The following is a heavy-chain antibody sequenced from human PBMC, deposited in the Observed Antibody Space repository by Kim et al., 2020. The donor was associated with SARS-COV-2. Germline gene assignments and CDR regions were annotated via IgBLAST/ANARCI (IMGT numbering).Heavy chain of an antibody. Sequence: GGSLRLSCAASGLSFSDSYMNWVRQAPGKGLEWLSFISTRGEGIFYADSVEGRFTISRDNAKNSLYLQMNYLRDEDTAVYYCARSGNGYNAFGIWG. CDR1: GLSFSDSY. CDR3: ARSGNGYNAFGI. V-gene: IGHV3-11*01. CDR2: ISTRGEGI. J-gene: IGHJ3*02. D-gene: IGHD5-12*01.